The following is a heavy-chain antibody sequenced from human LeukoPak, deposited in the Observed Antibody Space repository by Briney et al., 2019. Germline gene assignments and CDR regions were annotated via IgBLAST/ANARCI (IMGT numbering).Heavy chain of an antibody. CDR3: ARDLHGIPMLRGVTPTNYSYYHLDV. Sequence: ASVKVSCKASGYTFTSYGISWVRQAPGQGLEWMGWISAYNGNTNYAQKLQGRVTMTTDTSTSTAYMELRSLRSDDTAVYYCARDLHGIPMLRGVTPTNYSYYHLDVWGPGTPVPVSS. D-gene: IGHD3-10*01. V-gene: IGHV1-18*01. CDR2: ISAYNGNT. CDR1: GYTFTSYG. J-gene: IGHJ6*03.